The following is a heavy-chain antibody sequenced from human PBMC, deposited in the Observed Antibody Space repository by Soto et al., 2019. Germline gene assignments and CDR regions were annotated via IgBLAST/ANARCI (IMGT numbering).Heavy chain of an antibody. V-gene: IGHV3-48*01. CDR1: GFTFSSYS. Sequence: GGSLRLSCAASGFTFSSYSMNWVRQAPGKGLEWVSYISSSSSTIYYADSVKGRFTISRDNAKNSLYLQMNSLRAEDTAVYYCARDKGLHLAPGYYYYYMDVWGKGTTVTVSS. CDR2: ISSSSSTI. CDR3: ARDKGLHLAPGYYYYYMDV. J-gene: IGHJ6*03. D-gene: IGHD4-4*01.